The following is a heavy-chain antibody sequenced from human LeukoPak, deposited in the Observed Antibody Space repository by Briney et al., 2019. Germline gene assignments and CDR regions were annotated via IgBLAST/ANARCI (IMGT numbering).Heavy chain of an antibody. D-gene: IGHD3-10*01. CDR1: GFTLSSYW. CDR2: IESDGST. Sequence: GGSLRLSCAASGFTLSSYWMHWVRQTPGKGLMWVSRIESDGSTIYADSVKDRFTISRDNGKNTVYLQMNSLRVDDTAMYYCARAVTYFYGSVTYDWFDPWGQGTLVTVSS. J-gene: IGHJ5*02. CDR3: ARAVTYFYGSVTYDWFDP. V-gene: IGHV3-74*01.